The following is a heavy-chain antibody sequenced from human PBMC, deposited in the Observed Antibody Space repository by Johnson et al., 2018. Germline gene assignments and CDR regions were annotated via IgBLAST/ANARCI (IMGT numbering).Heavy chain of an antibody. CDR1: GFTVSSNY. J-gene: IGHJ3*02. CDR2: IYSGGNT. D-gene: IGHD6-6*01. CDR3: ARDGDHPTARTNAFDI. V-gene: IGHV3-53*01. Sequence: VQLVESGGGLVQPGGSLRLSCAASGFTVSSNYMSWVRQAPGKGLEWVSVIYSGGNTYYADSVKGRFTISRDNAKNTLYLQMNSRRAEDPAVYYCARDGDHPTARTNAFDIWGQGTMVTVSS.